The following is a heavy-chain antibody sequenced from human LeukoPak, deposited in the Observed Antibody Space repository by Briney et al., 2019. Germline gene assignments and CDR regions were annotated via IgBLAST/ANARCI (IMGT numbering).Heavy chain of an antibody. V-gene: IGHV3-20*04. CDR1: GFTFDDHG. CDR3: ARGHRGYYYDSSGYSEYYFDY. Sequence: GGSLRLSCAASGFTFDDHGMSWVRQAPGKGLEWVSGINWNGGSTGYADSVKGRFTISRDNAKNSLYLQMNSLRAEDTALYYCARGHRGYYYDSSGYSEYYFDYWGQGTLVTVSS. D-gene: IGHD3-22*01. J-gene: IGHJ4*02. CDR2: INWNGGST.